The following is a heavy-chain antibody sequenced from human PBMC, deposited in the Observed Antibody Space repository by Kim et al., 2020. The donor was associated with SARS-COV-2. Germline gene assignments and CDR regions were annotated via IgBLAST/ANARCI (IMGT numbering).Heavy chain of an antibody. D-gene: IGHD2-15*01. J-gene: IGHJ4*02. V-gene: IGHV1-3*01. Sequence: YSRKFQDRVTITRDTSASTAYLELSSLRSEDTAVDYCARRGCGSCPFDYWGQGTLVTVSS. CDR3: ARRGCGSCPFDY.